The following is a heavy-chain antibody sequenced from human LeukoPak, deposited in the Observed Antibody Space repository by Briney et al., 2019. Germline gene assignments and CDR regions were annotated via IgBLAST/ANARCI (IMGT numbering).Heavy chain of an antibody. D-gene: IGHD2/OR15-2a*01. CDR1: GGSISSYY. V-gene: IGHV4-4*07. CDR2: IYTSGST. J-gene: IGHJ6*03. CDR3: ARGRSKPSTYYYYYYMDV. Sequence: PSETLSLTCTVSGGSISSYYWSWIRQPAGKGLEWIGRIYTSGSTNYNPSLKSRVTISVDTSKNQFSLKLSSVTAADTAVYYCARGRSKPSTYYYYYYMDVWGKGTTVTISS.